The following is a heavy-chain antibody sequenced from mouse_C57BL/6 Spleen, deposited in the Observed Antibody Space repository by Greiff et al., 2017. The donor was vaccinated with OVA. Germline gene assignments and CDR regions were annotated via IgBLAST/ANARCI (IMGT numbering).Heavy chain of an antibody. Sequence: QVQLKQSGAELVRPGASVKLSCKASGYTFPDYYINWVKQRPGQGLEWIARIYPGSGNTYYNEKFKGKATLTAEKSSSTAYMQLSSLTSEDSAVYFCARGGLYYFDYWGQGTTLTVSS. CDR3: ARGGLYYFDY. J-gene: IGHJ2*01. CDR1: GYTFPDYY. V-gene: IGHV1-76*01. CDR2: IYPGSGNT.